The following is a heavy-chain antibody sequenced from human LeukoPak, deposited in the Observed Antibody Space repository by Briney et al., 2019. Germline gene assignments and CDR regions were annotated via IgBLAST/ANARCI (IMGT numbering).Heavy chain of an antibody. CDR2: TSGTGENT. CDR3: ARSFWSGYFYMDV. J-gene: IGHJ6*03. V-gene: IGHV3-23*01. D-gene: IGHD3-3*01. CDR1: GFTFNFYA. Sequence: PGGSLRLSCAATGFTFNFYAMSWVRQAPGKGPEWVSATSGTGENTYYADSVRGRSTISRDNAKNTLYLQMNSLRAEDTAVYYCARSFWSGYFYMDVWGKGTTVTVSS.